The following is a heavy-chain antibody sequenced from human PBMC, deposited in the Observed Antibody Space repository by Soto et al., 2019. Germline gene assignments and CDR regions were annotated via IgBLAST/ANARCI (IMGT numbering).Heavy chain of an antibody. D-gene: IGHD3-3*01. CDR1: GYSFTSYW. Sequence: GESLKISCKGSGYSFTSYWIGWVRQMPGKGLEWMGIIYPGDSDTRYSPSFQGQVTISADKSISTAYLQWNSLKASDTAMYYFARGTYDCWNGLNSGMDFWGGGTTVTVST. J-gene: IGHJ6*04. CDR2: IYPGDSDT. V-gene: IGHV5-51*01. CDR3: ARGTYDCWNGLNSGMDF.